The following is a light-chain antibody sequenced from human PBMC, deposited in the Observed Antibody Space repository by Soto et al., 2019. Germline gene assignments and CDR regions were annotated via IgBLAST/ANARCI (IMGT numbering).Light chain of an antibody. CDR3: QQNFNLPLT. CDR2: AAS. CDR1: QSISNY. J-gene: IGKJ4*01. V-gene: IGKV1-39*01. Sequence: DIQMTQSPSSLSASVGDRVTITCRASQSISNYLNWYLQKPGTAPKLLIFAASSLQSGIPSRFSGGGSGTDFTLTISSLQPEDFAPYYCQQNFNLPLTFGGGTKVEI.